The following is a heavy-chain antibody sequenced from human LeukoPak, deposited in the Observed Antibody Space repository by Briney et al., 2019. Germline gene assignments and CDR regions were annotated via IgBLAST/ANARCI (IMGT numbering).Heavy chain of an antibody. CDR1: GGSISSSSYY. CDR2: IYYSGST. Sequence: PSETLSLTCTVSGGSISSSSYYWGWTRQPPGKGLEWIGSIYYSGSTYYNPSLKSRVTISVDTSKNQFSLKLSSVTAADTAVYYCARMSIAARNWFDPWGQGTLVTVSS. D-gene: IGHD6-6*01. J-gene: IGHJ5*02. CDR3: ARMSIAARNWFDP. V-gene: IGHV4-39*01.